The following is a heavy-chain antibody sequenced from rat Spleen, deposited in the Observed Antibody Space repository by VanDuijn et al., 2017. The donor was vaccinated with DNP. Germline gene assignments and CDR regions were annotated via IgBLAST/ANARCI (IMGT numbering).Heavy chain of an antibody. CDR3: ARQDYGGFQNWFPY. CDR1: GFTFSNYA. V-gene: IGHV5-7*01. Sequence: EVQLVDSGGGFVQPGRSLKLSCAASGFTFSNYAMAWVRQAPKKGLEWVATISDDGTRTYYQDSVKGRFTLSRDSPNNSLFLQMDSLRSEDTATYYCARQDYGGFQNWFPYWGQGTLVTVSS. CDR2: ISDDGTRT. D-gene: IGHD1-11*01. J-gene: IGHJ3*01.